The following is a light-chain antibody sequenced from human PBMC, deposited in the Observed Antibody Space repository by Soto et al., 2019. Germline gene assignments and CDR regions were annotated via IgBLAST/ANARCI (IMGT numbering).Light chain of an antibody. J-gene: IGKJ4*01. CDR1: EGISNY. CDR2: AAY. CDR3: QKYNSGGPLT. V-gene: IGKV1-27*01. Sequence: DIQMTQSPSSLSASVGDRVTITCRASEGISNYVAWFQQKPGKVPKLLIYAAYTLQSGVPSRFSGSGSGTDFTLTINSLQPDDVATYFCQKYNSGGPLTFGGGTKVEIK.